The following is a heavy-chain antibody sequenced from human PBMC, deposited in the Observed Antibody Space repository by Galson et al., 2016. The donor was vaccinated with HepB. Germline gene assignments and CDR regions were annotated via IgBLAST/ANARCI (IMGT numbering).Heavy chain of an antibody. CDR1: GGSFTAYY. CDR3: ARGRGPITGTGHCDY. V-gene: IGHV4-34*01. Sequence: SETLSLTCAVSGGSFTAYYWTWIRQPPGKGLEWIGEINHSGSTNYNPSLKSRITISVDTSKKQVSVRLTSVTAADAAVYYCARGRGPITGTGHCDYWGQGTLVTVSS. D-gene: IGHD1-7*01. J-gene: IGHJ4*02. CDR2: INHSGST.